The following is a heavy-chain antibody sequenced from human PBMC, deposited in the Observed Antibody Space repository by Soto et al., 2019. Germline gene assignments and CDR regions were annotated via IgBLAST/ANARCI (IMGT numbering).Heavy chain of an antibody. CDR2: IIPIFGTA. V-gene: IGHV1-69*01. CDR3: ARSRVTYYYDRSAFDI. J-gene: IGHJ3*02. Sequence: QVQLVQSGAEVKKPGSSVKVSCKASGGTFSSYAISWVRQAPGQGLEWMGGIIPIFGTANYAQKFQGRVTITAAESTSTAYMELRRLRSEDTAVYYCARSRVTYYYDRSAFDIWGQGTMVTVSS. D-gene: IGHD3-22*01. CDR1: GGTFSSYA.